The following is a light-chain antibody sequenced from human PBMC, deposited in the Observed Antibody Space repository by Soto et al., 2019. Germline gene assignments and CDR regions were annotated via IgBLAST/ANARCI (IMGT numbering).Light chain of an antibody. CDR3: QQSYSTPYT. CDR1: QSIYNY. CDR2: AAS. J-gene: IGKJ2*01. V-gene: IGKV1-39*01. Sequence: DIQMTQSPSSLSASIGDRVTITCRASQSIYNYLNWYQQKPGEAPKLLIYAASNVHSGVPSRFSGTGSGTDFPLTISSLHPEDFATYCCQQSYSTPYTFGQGTKLEIK.